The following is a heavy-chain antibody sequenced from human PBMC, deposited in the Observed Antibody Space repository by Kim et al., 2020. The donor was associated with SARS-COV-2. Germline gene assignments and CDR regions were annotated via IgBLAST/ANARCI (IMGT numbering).Heavy chain of an antibody. J-gene: IGHJ2*01. D-gene: IGHD3-10*01. CDR2: ISAYNGNT. CDR3: ARDWVTYYYGSGKTWYFDL. V-gene: IGHV1-18*01. CDR1: GYTFTSYG. Sequence: ASVKVSCKASGYTFTSYGISWVRQAPGQGLEWMGWISAYNGNTNYAQKLQGRVTMTTDTSTSTAYMELRSLRSDDTAVYYCARDWVTYYYGSGKTWYFDLWGRGTLVTVSS.